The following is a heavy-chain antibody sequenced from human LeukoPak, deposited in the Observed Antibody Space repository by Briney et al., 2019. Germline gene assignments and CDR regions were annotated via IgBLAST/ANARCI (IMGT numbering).Heavy chain of an antibody. J-gene: IGHJ4*02. V-gene: IGHV3-23*01. Sequence: GGSLRLSCAASGFTFSSSAMSWVRQAPGKGLEWVAAISDTGRLSYCADSVKGRFTISRDNSKNTLYLQMNSLRPEDTAVYYCAKAFGWELTDSVDYWGQGTLVTVSS. CDR3: AKAFGWELTDSVDY. CDR2: ISDTGRLS. D-gene: IGHD1-26*01. CDR1: GFTFSSSA.